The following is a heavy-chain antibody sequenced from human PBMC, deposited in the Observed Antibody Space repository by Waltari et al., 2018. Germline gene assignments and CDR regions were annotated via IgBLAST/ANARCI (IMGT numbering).Heavy chain of an antibody. J-gene: IGHJ6*02. D-gene: IGHD6-19*01. CDR3: VRGSNGWPGMDI. CDR1: GFTLSNYW. Sequence: EVVLVQSGGGLVQPGGSLRLSCAASGFTLSNYWMYWVRHTPGKGLIWVSHINPATGTTNYEDSVRGRFTISGDNAKNTLFLQMDSLRDEDTAIYYCVRGSNGWPGMDIWGQGATVTVSS. V-gene: IGHV3-74*01. CDR2: INPATGTT.